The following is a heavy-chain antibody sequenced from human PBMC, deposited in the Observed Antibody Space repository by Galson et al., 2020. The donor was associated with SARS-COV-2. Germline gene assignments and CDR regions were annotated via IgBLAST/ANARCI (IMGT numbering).Heavy chain of an antibody. V-gene: IGHV4-38-2*01. CDR2: IYHSGST. Sequence: SETLSLTCAVSGYSISSGYYWGWIRQPPGKGLEWIGSIYHSGSTYYNPSLKSRVTISVDTSKNQFSLKLSSVTAADTAVYYCARYLGADSGWPLGYWGQGTLVTVSS. J-gene: IGHJ4*02. CDR3: ARYLGADSGWPLGY. D-gene: IGHD6-19*01. CDR1: GYSISSGYY.